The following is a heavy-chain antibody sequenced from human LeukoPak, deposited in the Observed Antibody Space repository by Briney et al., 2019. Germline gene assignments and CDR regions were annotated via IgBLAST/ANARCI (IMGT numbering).Heavy chain of an antibody. V-gene: IGHV3-30*03. CDR3: TIPDCGGNSAY. Sequence: PGRSLRLSCAASGFTFSSYGMHWVRQAPGKGLEWVAVISYDGSNKYYADSVKGRFTISRDNSKNTLYLQMNSLQTEDTAVYYCTIPDCGGNSAYWGQGTQVTVSS. CDR1: GFTFSSYG. CDR2: ISYDGSNK. J-gene: IGHJ4*02. D-gene: IGHD4-23*01.